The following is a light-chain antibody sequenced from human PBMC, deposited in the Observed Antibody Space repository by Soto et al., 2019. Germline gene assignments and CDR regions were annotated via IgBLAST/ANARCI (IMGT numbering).Light chain of an antibody. Sequence: QSALTQPRSVSGSPGQSVTISCTGTSSAVGGYNYVSWYQEHPGKAPKLMIYDVRKRPSGVPDRFSGSKSGNTASLTISGLQADDEADYYCCLYAGRYVVFGGGTKLTVL. J-gene: IGLJ2*01. CDR3: CLYAGRYVV. CDR1: SSAVGGYNY. CDR2: DVR. V-gene: IGLV2-11*01.